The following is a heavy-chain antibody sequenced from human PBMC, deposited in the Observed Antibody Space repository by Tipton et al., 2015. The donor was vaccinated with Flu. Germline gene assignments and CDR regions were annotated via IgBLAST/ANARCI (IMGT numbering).Heavy chain of an antibody. V-gene: IGHV3-49*04. Sequence: SLRLSCTASGFTLGDYAMSWVRQAPGKGLEWVGFIRSKAYGGTTQYAASVKGRFTISRDDSKSIAYLQMNSLKTEDTAVYYCSREGDGGGYDSKFDCWGQGTLVTVSS. CDR2: IRSKAYGGTT. D-gene: IGHD5-12*01. CDR3: SREGDGGGYDSKFDC. CDR1: GFTLGDYA. J-gene: IGHJ4*02.